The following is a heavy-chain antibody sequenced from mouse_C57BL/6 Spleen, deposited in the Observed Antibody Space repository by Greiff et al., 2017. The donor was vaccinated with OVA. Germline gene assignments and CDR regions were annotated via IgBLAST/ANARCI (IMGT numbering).Heavy chain of an antibody. V-gene: IGHV14-2*01. CDR2: IDPEDGET. Sequence: VQLQESGAELVKPGASVKLSCTASGFNINDYYMHWVKQRTEQGLEWIGRIDPEDGETKYAPNFQGKATITADTSSNTANLQLSSLTSEDSAVYYCASPYYYASCYAFAYWGQGTLVTVSS. CDR3: ASPYYYASCYAFAY. D-gene: IGHD1-1*01. J-gene: IGHJ3*01. CDR1: GFNINDYY.